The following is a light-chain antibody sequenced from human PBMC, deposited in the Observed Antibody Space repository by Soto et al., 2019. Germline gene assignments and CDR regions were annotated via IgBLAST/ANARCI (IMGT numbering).Light chain of an antibody. J-gene: IGKJ1*01. CDR3: QHYVSSPWT. CDR2: GAS. Sequence: EIVFTQSPGTLSLSPGERATLSCRASQSVSSSYLAWYQQKPGQAPRLLIYGASIRATGIPDRFSGSGSGTDFTLSISRLEPEEFAVYYCQHYVSSPWTFGQGTKVEIK. CDR1: QSVSSSY. V-gene: IGKV3-20*01.